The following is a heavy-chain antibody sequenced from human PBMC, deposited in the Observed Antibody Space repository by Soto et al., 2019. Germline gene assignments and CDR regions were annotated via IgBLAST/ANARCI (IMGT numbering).Heavy chain of an antibody. CDR2: ISSSASHI. Sequence: GSLRLSCAASGGSFSSYSMNWVRQAPGKGLEWVSSISSSASHINYADSVKGRFTISRDNAKKSLYLQMNSLRAEDTAVYYCARGYTGYCSGGTCYWFDPWGQGTLVTVSS. CDR3: ARGYTGYCSGGTCYWFDP. J-gene: IGHJ5*02. D-gene: IGHD2-15*01. V-gene: IGHV3-21*01. CDR1: GGSFSSYS.